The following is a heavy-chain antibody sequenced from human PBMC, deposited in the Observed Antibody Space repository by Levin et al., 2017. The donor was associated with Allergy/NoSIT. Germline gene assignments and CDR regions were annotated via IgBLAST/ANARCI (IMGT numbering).Heavy chain of an antibody. V-gene: IGHV2-26*01. CDR1: GFSLSSARRG. D-gene: IGHD1-14*01. CDR2: IFSNDEK. CDR3: ARMTDPDDAFDI. J-gene: IGHJ3*02. Sequence: SGPTLVKPTETLTLTCTVSGFSLSSARRGVSWIRQPPGKALEWLAHIFSNDEKSYSNSLKTRLSISKDTSKSQVVLTMTNMDPMDTATYYCARMTDPDDAFDIWGRGTMVTVSS.